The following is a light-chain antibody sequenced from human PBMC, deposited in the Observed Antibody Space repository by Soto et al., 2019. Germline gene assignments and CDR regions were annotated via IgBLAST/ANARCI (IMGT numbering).Light chain of an antibody. CDR3: QQYVTSPLT. Sequence: EIVMPQSPATLSVSPGERATLSCRASQSVSSNLAWYQQKPGQAPRLLIYGVSSRATGIPDRFSGSGSGTDFTLTISRLEPEDFAVYYCQQYVTSPLTFGGGTKVDI. CDR2: GVS. CDR1: QSVSSN. J-gene: IGKJ4*01. V-gene: IGKV3-20*01.